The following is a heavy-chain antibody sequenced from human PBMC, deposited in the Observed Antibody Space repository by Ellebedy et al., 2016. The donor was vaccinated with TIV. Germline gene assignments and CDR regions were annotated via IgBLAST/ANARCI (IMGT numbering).Heavy chain of an antibody. D-gene: IGHD2-2*01. CDR3: ARDSTSYNWFDP. CDR1: GYTFTAYH. CDR2: IYPNTGGT. Sequence: ASVKVSCKTSGYTFTAYHVHWVRQAPGQGLEWMGWIYPNTGGTTYAQKFQGRVTMTRDTSISTAYMELSRLRSDDTAVYYCARDSTSYNWFDPWGQGTLVTVSS. J-gene: IGHJ5*02. V-gene: IGHV1-2*02.